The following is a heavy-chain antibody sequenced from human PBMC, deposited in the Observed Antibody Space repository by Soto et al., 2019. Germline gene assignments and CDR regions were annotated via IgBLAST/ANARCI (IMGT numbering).Heavy chain of an antibody. CDR1: GFTFSSYA. V-gene: IGHV3-23*01. Sequence: PGGSLRLSCAASGFTFSSYAMSWVRQAPGKGLEWVSAISGSGGSTYYADSVKGRFTISRDNSKNTLYLQMNSLRAEDTAVYYCAKDRSSNVLLWFGESTFDYWGQGTLVTVSS. CDR3: AKDRSSNVLLWFGESTFDY. J-gene: IGHJ4*02. CDR2: ISGSGGST. D-gene: IGHD3-10*01.